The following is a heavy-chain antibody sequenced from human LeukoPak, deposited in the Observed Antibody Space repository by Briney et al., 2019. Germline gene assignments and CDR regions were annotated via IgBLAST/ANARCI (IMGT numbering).Heavy chain of an antibody. V-gene: IGHV4-39*07. CDR2: IYHSGST. Sequence: PSETLSLTCTVSGGSISSSSYYWGWIRQPPGKGLEWIGSIYHSGSTYYNPSLKSRVTISVDRSKNQFSLKLSSVTAADTAVYYCARAALGSSPGPWGQGTLVTVSS. CDR1: GGSISSSSYY. D-gene: IGHD3-16*01. J-gene: IGHJ4*02. CDR3: ARAALGSSPGP.